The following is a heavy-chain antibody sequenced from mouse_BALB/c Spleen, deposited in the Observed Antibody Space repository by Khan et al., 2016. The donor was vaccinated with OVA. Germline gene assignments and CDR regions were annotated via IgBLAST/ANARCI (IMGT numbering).Heavy chain of an antibody. CDR1: GFTFSDYY. CDR2: ISAGGNYI. J-gene: IGHJ3*01. CDR3: TRGYYGDPFAF. V-gene: IGHV5-4*02. D-gene: IGHD2-13*01. Sequence: EVELVESGGGLVKPGGSLKLSCEASGFTFSDYYMYWVRQTPEKRLEWVATISAGGNYIYYPDSVKGRFTISRDDVRNNLYLRMSGLTSEDTAMYYCTRGYYGDPFAFWGQGTLVTVSA.